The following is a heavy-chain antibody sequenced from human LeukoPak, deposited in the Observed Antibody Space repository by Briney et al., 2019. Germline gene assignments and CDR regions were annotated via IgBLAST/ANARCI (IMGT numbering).Heavy chain of an antibody. CDR1: GITFSNYA. J-gene: IGHJ4*02. CDR3: ATNYYDSSRAASDY. Sequence: GGSLRLSCAASGITFSNYAMNRVRRAPGKGLEWVSTISGSGGSAYYVDSVKGRFTISRDNSRNTLYLQMNSLRAEDTAVYYCATNYYDSSRAASDYWGQGTLVTVSS. CDR2: ISGSGGSA. D-gene: IGHD3-22*01. V-gene: IGHV3-23*01.